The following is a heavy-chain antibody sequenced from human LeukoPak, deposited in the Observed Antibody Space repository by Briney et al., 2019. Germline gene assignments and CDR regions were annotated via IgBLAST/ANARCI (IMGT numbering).Heavy chain of an antibody. CDR2: INQDGSEK. CDR1: GFSFSNSW. V-gene: IGHV3-7*03. Sequence: SGGSLRLSCTASGFSFSNSWMSWVRQAPGTGLEWVANINQDGSEKHYVDSVKGRFTISRDNAKNSLYLQMNSLRAEDTAVYYCARDPGSGYEEHFDYWGQGTLVTVSS. J-gene: IGHJ4*02. CDR3: ARDPGSGYEEHFDY. D-gene: IGHD5-12*01.